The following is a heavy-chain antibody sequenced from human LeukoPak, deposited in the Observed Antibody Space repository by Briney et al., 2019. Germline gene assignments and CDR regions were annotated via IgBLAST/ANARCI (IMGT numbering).Heavy chain of an antibody. CDR3: ARHGTITMVRGRLRYSYMDV. CDR2: IRYDGSNK. J-gene: IGHJ6*03. V-gene: IGHV3-30*02. CDR1: GFTFSSHG. D-gene: IGHD3-10*01. Sequence: GGSLRLSCAASGFTFSSHGMHWVRQTPAKGLEWVAFIRYDGSNKYYADSVKGRFTISRDNSKNTLYLQMNSLRAEDTAVYYCARHGTITMVRGRLRYSYMDVWGKGTTVTISS.